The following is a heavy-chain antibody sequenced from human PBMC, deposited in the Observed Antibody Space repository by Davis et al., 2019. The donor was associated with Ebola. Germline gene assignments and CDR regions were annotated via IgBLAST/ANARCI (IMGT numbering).Heavy chain of an antibody. CDR2: ISGSGGAT. CDR3: AKASWGPAARPLLDS. Sequence: GGSLRLSCAVSGFAVSSNHMSWVRQTPGKGLEWVSAISGSGGATYYADSVKGRFTISRDNSNYTLYLQMNSLRVEDTARYYCAKASWGPAARPLLDSWGQGTLVTVSS. D-gene: IGHD2-2*02. J-gene: IGHJ4*02. CDR1: GFAVSSNH. V-gene: IGHV3-23*01.